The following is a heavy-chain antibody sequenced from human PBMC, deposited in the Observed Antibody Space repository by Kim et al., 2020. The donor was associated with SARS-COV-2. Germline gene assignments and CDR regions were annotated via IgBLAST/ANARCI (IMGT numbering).Heavy chain of an antibody. V-gene: IGHV3-30*02. D-gene: IGHD3-10*01. Sequence: ADSVKGRFTISRDNSKNTLYLQMNSLRAEDTAVYYCAKDGFTMVRGYFDYWGQGTLVTVSS. CDR3: AKDGFTMVRGYFDY. J-gene: IGHJ4*02.